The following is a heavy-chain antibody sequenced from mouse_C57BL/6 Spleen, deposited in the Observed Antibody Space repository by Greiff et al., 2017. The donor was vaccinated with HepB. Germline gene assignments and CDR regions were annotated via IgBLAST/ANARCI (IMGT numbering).Heavy chain of an antibody. J-gene: IGHJ2*01. D-gene: IGHD2-5*01. CDR1: GYTFTDYY. Sequence: EVQLQQSGPELVKPGASVKISCKASGYTFTDYYMNWVKQSHGKSLEWIGDINPNNGGTSYNQKFKGKATLTVDKSSSTAYMELRSLTSEDSAVYYWANRNYAYWGQGTTRTVSS. V-gene: IGHV1-26*01. CDR2: INPNNGGT. CDR3: ANRNYAY.